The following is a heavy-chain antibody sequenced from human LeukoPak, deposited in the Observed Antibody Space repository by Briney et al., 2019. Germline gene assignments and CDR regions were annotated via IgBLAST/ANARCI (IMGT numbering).Heavy chain of an antibody. CDR3: TTDRITMVQGVIIRLDYFDY. V-gene: IGHV3-15*01. Sequence: PGGSLRLSCAASGFTFSNAWMSWVRQAPGKGLEWVGRIKSKTDGGTTDYAAPVKGRFTISRDDSKNTLYLQMNSLKTEDTAVYYCTTDRITMVQGVIIRLDYFDYWGQGTLVTVSS. J-gene: IGHJ4*02. D-gene: IGHD3-10*01. CDR1: GFTFSNAW. CDR2: IKSKTDGGTT.